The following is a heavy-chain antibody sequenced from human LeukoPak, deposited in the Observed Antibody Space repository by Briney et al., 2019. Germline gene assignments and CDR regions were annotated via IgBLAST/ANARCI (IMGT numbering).Heavy chain of an antibody. CDR3: AKDISTRYSSSWY. J-gene: IGHJ4*02. V-gene: IGHV3-9*01. CDR2: ISWNSGSI. D-gene: IGHD6-13*01. CDR1: GFTFDDYA. Sequence: GGSLRLSCAASGFTFDDYAMHWVRQAPGKGLEWVSGISWNSGSIGYADSVKGRFTISRDNAKNSLYLQVNSLRAEDTALYYCAKDISTRYSSSWYWGQGTLVTVSS.